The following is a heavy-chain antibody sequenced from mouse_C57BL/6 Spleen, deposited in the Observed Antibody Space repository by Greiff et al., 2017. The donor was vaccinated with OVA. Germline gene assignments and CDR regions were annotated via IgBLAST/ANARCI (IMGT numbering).Heavy chain of an antibody. V-gene: IGHV1-82*01. D-gene: IGHD2-1*01. J-gene: IGHJ4*01. Sequence: VKLMESGPELVKPGASVKISCKASGYAFSSSWMNWVKQRPGKGLEWIGRIYPGDGDTNYNGKFKGKATLTADKSSSTAYMQLSSLTSEDSAVYFCARIGNYFYAMDYWGQGTSVTVSS. CDR2: IYPGDGDT. CDR3: ARIGNYFYAMDY. CDR1: GYAFSSSW.